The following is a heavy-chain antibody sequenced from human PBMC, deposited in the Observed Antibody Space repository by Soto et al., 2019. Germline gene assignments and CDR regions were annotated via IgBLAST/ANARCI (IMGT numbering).Heavy chain of an antibody. CDR3: ARAVAGIIDY. V-gene: IGHV1-69*01. Sequence: PGQGLEWMGGIIPIFGTANYAQKFQGRVTITADESTSTAYMELSSLRSEDTAVYYCARAVAGIIDYWGQGTLVTVSS. CDR2: IIPIFGTA. D-gene: IGHD6-19*01. J-gene: IGHJ4*02.